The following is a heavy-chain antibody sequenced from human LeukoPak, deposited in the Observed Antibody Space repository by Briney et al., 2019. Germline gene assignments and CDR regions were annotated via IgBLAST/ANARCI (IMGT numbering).Heavy chain of an antibody. V-gene: IGHV4-4*02. CDR2: IYHSGST. CDR3: ARVGLPITMVRGVMDWFDP. CDR1: GGSISSSNW. J-gene: IGHJ5*02. Sequence: SETLSLTCAVSGGSISSSNWWSWVRQPPGKGLEWIGEIYHSGSTNYNPSLKSRVTISVDTSKNQFSLKLSSVTAADTAVYYCARVGLPITMVRGVMDWFDPWGQGTLVTVSS. D-gene: IGHD3-10*01.